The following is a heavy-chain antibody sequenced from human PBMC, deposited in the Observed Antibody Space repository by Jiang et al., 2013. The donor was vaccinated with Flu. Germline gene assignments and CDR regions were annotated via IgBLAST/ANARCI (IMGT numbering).Heavy chain of an antibody. CDR3: ASRISLFGVVRASVYFDR. CDR2: IKHDGTEM. V-gene: IGHV3-7*01. Sequence: VQLLESGGTWVQPGGSLRLSCAASGFTFRNYWMSWVRQAPGKGLERVANIKHDGTEMQYIDSVKGRFTISRDNGKSFLYLQMDNLRVEDSAIYYCASRISLFGVVRASVYFDRWGQGTPVTVSP. J-gene: IGHJ4*02. CDR1: GFTFRNYW. D-gene: IGHD3-3*01.